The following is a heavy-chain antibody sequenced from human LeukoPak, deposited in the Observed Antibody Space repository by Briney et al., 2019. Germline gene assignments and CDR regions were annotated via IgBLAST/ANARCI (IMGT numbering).Heavy chain of an antibody. CDR2: IGGHETDT. D-gene: IGHD3-16*01. J-gene: IGHJ3*02. CDR1: GFTFSNYA. CDR3: AKDRQSRNNVWDPFDI. V-gene: IGHV3-23*01. Sequence: GGSLRLSCAVSGFTFSNYAMSWVRQAPGKGLEWVSGIGGHETDTHYADSVRGRFTISRDNSKSTLYLQMNSLRAEDTAAYYCAKDRQSRNNVWDPFDIWGQGTMVTVSS.